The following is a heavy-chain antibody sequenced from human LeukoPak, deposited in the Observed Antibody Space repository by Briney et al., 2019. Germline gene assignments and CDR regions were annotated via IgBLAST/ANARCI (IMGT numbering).Heavy chain of an antibody. Sequence: GASVKVSCKASGYTFTSYGISWVRQAPGQGLEWMGWISAYNGNTNYAQKLQGRVTMTTDTSTSTAYMELRSLRSDDTAVYYCARSGHYYDSSGYSIYYYYGMDVWGQGTTVTVSS. CDR3: ARSGHYYDSSGYSIYYYYGMDV. D-gene: IGHD3-22*01. CDR1: GYTFTSYG. CDR2: ISAYNGNT. V-gene: IGHV1-18*01. J-gene: IGHJ6*02.